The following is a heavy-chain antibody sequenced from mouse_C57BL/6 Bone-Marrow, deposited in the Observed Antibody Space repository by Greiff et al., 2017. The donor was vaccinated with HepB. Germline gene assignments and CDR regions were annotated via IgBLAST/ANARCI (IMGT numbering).Heavy chain of an antibody. D-gene: IGHD2-1*01. CDR2: ISSGGSYT. CDR1: GFTFSSYG. V-gene: IGHV5-6*01. CDR3: ARTYGNYAMDY. J-gene: IGHJ4*01. Sequence: EVQLVESGGDLVKPGGSLKLSCAASGFTFSSYGMSWVRQTPDKRLEWVATISSGGSYTYYPDSVKGRVTISRDNAKNTLYLQMSSLKSEDTAMYYCARTYGNYAMDYWGQGTSVTVSS.